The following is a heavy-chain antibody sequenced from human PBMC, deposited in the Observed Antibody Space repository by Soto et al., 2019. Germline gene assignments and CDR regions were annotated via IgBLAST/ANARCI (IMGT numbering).Heavy chain of an antibody. D-gene: IGHD1-1*01. CDR1: GYGFTTYG. CDR2: ISAHNGNT. CDR3: ARGRYGDY. V-gene: IGHV1-18*01. Sequence: QVHLVQSGAEVKKPGASMKVSCKGSGYGFTTYGITWVRQAPGQGLEWMAWISAHNGNTNYAQKRKGRVTVTRDTSTSTAYMELRSLRSDDTAVYYCARGRYGDYWGQGALVTVSS. J-gene: IGHJ4*02.